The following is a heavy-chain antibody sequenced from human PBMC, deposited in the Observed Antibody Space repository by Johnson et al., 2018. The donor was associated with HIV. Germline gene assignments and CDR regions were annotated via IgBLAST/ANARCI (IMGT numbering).Heavy chain of an antibody. V-gene: IGHV3-9*01. CDR2: ISWNGGSI. J-gene: IGHJ3*02. D-gene: IGHD5-24*01. CDR1: GFTFDDFA. Sequence: VQLVESGGGLIQPGRSLRLSCAASGFTFDDFAMHWVRQAPGKGLECVSRISWNGGSIDYADSVKGRFTISRDNAKNSLYLQMNSLRPEDTALYYCAKDKWGGHNLHAIDIWGQGTMVTVSS. CDR3: AKDKWGGHNLHAIDI.